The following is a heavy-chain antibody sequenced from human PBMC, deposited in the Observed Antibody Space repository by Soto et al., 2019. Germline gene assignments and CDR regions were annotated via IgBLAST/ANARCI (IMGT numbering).Heavy chain of an antibody. CDR1: GGSISSYY. D-gene: IGHD2-8*01. CDR3: ARGWGGRDIVLMVYAQEYYYYYMDV. CDR2: IYYSGST. Sequence: SETLSLTCTVSGGSISSYYWSWIRQPPGKGLEWIGYIYYSGSTNYNPSLKSRVTISVDTSKNQFSLKLSSVIAADTAVYYCARGWGGRDIVLMVYAQEYYYYYMDVWGKGTTVTVSS. V-gene: IGHV4-59*01. J-gene: IGHJ6*03.